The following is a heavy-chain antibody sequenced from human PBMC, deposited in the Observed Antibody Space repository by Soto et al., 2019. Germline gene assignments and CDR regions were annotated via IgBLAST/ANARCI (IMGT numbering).Heavy chain of an antibody. J-gene: IGHJ4*02. CDR1: GFAFSTYG. Sequence: GGSLRLSCAASGFAFSTYGLHWVRQAPGKELEWVAIITSDVNYKYYADSVRGRFTISRDNSKNTLFLQMNSLRAEDTAVYYCAKGGSFDIWGQGTLVTVSS. CDR2: ITSDVNYK. V-gene: IGHV3-30*18. CDR3: AKGGSFDI. D-gene: IGHD3-16*01.